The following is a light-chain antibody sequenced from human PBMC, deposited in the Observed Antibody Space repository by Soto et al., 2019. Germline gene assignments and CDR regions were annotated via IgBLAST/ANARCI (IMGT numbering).Light chain of an antibody. V-gene: IGKV3-15*01. CDR1: QSISSN. CDR2: GAS. CDR3: QQYNNWPHT. Sequence: EIVMTQSPATLSASPGERVTLSCRASQSISSNLAWYHQRPGQAPRLLFFGASSRATGISTPFGGGGSWTESTLTISSLQSEDFAVYYCQQYNNWPHTSGQGTKLEIK. J-gene: IGKJ2*01.